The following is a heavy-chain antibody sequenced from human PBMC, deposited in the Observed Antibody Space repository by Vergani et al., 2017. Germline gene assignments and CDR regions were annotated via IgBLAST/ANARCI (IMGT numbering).Heavy chain of an antibody. CDR2: INPSGGHT. J-gene: IGHJ4*02. CDR1: AYTFSNCY. D-gene: IGHD3-9*01. V-gene: IGHV1-46*03. CDR3: ARGDYGILTGYRY. Sequence: QVQVVQSGAEVKKSGASVKVSCKTSAYTFSNCYMHWVRQAPGQGLEWMGIINPSGGHTNYAQKFQGRVTMTRDTSTSTVYMELSSLRSEDTAIYYCARGDYGILTGYRYWGQGTLVTVSA.